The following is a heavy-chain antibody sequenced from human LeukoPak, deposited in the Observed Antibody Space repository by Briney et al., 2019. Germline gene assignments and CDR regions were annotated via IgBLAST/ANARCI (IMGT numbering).Heavy chain of an antibody. J-gene: IGHJ5*02. CDR2: INTNTGNP. CDR3: ARDTSTWFDP. Sequence: ASVKVSRKSSGYTFTSYAMNWVRQATGQGLEWMGWINTNTGNPTYAQGFTGRFVFSLDTSVSTAYLQISSLKAEDTAVYYCARDTSTWFDPWGQGTLVTVSS. V-gene: IGHV7-4-1*02. CDR1: GYTFTSYA. D-gene: IGHD5/OR15-5a*01.